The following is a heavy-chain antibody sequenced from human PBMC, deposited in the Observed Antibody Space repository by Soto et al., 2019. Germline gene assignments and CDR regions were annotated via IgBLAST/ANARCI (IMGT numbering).Heavy chain of an antibody. J-gene: IGHJ4*02. D-gene: IGHD6-19*01. CDR3: ANRVKDTGWYPTPDY. Sequence: EVQLLESGGGLVQPGGSLRLSCTASGFSFSSYAMTWFRQAPGKGLEWVSAISGSGGSTYYRDSGKGRFTISRDTSKNTLYLQMNSLSAEDTALYYCANRVKDTGWYPTPDYWCQRTLVTVAS. V-gene: IGHV3-23*01. CDR2: ISGSGGST. CDR1: GFSFSSYA.